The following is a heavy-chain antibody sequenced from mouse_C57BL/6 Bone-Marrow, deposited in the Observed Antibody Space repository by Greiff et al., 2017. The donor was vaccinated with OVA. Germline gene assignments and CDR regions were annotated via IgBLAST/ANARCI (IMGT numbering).Heavy chain of an antibody. D-gene: IGHD1-1*01. CDR3: SRGACTTVVDAMDY. CDR1: GFNIKNTY. CDR2: IDPANGNT. J-gene: IGHJ4*01. V-gene: IGHV14-3*01. Sequence: VQLQQSVAELVRPGASVKLSCTASGFNIKNTYMHWVKQRPEQGLEWIGRIDPANGNTKYAPKFQGKATITADTSSNTAYLQISSLTSEDTAIYYCSRGACTTVVDAMDYWGQGTSVTVSS.